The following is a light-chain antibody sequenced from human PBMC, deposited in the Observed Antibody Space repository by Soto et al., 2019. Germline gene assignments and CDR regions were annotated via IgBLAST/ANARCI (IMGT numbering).Light chain of an antibody. Sequence: NFMLTQPHSVSESPGKTVTISCTRSSGSIASNYVQWYQQRPGSAPTTVIYEDNQRPSGVPDRFSGSIDSSSNSASLTISGLKTEDEADYFCQSYGTGIQGVFGGGTKLTVL. CDR3: QSYGTGIQGV. CDR2: EDN. J-gene: IGLJ3*02. V-gene: IGLV6-57*04. CDR1: SGSIASNY.